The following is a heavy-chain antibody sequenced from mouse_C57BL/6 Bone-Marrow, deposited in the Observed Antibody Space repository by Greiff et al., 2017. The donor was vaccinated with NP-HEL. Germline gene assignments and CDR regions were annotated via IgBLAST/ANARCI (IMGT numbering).Heavy chain of an antibody. V-gene: IGHV1-78*01. Sequence: QVQLKESDAELVKPGASVKISCKVSGYTFTDHTIHWMKQRPEQGLEWIGYIYPRDGSTKYNEKFKGKATLTADKSSSTAYMQLNSLTSEDSAVYFCARVLYDYDEGYAMDYWGQGTSVTVSS. D-gene: IGHD2-4*01. CDR2: IYPRDGST. J-gene: IGHJ4*01. CDR1: GYTFTDHT. CDR3: ARVLYDYDEGYAMDY.